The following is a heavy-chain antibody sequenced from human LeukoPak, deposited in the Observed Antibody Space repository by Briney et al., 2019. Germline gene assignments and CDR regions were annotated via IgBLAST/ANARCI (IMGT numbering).Heavy chain of an antibody. CDR1: GFTFSSYS. Sequence: GGSLRLSCAASGFTFSSYSMNWVRQAPGKGLEWVSSISSSSSYIYYADSVMGRFTISRDNAKNSLYLQMNSLRAEDTAVYYCASLYCSSTSCHYGMDVWGKGTTVTVSS. D-gene: IGHD2-2*01. V-gene: IGHV3-21*01. CDR3: ASLYCSSTSCHYGMDV. CDR2: ISSSSSYI. J-gene: IGHJ6*04.